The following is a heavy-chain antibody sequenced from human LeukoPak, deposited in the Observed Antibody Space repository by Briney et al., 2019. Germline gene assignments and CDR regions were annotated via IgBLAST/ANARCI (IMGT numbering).Heavy chain of an antibody. D-gene: IGHD3-22*01. V-gene: IGHV3-23*01. CDR2: ISGSGGCT. Sequence: GGSLRLSCAASGFTFSSCAMSWVRQAPGKGLEWVSAISGSGGCTYYADSVKGRFTISRDNSKNTLYLQMNSLRAEDTAVYYCAKASLSDYYYDSSGYYSYDAFDIWGQGTMVTVPS. J-gene: IGHJ3*02. CDR1: GFTFSSCA. CDR3: AKASLSDYYYDSSGYYSYDAFDI.